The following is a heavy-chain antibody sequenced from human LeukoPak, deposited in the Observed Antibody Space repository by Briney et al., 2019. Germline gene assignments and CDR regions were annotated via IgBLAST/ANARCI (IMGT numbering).Heavy chain of an antibody. J-gene: IGHJ3*01. Sequence: KPGGSLRFSCAASGFTFSDYYMSWIRQAPGKGLEWASYISNSGNTIYYADSVKGRFTISRDNAKNSLYLQINSLRAEDTAVYYCARMAYSSDAFDVWGQGTMVTVSS. CDR2: ISNSGNTI. V-gene: IGHV3-11*04. CDR1: GFTFSDYY. D-gene: IGHD6-13*01. CDR3: ARMAYSSDAFDV.